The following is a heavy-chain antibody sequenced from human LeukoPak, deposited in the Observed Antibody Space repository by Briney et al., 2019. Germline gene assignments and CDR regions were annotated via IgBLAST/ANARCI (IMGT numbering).Heavy chain of an antibody. CDR1: GYTFTSYG. CDR3: ARDQRIQLWLLDYYYGMDV. V-gene: IGHV1-18*01. J-gene: IGHJ6*02. Sequence: ASVKVSCKASGYTFTSYGISWVRQAPGQGLEWMGWISAYNGNTNYAQKLQGRVTMTTDISTSTAYMELRSLRSDDTAVYYCARDQRIQLWLLDYYYGMDVWGQGTTVTVSS. CDR2: ISAYNGNT. D-gene: IGHD5-18*01.